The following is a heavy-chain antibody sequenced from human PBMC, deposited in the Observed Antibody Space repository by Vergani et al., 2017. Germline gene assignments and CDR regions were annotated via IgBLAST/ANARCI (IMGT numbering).Heavy chain of an antibody. Sequence: EVQLLESGGGLVQPGGSLRLSCAASGFTFSRYAMSWVRQAPGKGLEWVSDISGSGGSTYYADSVKGRFTISRDNTKNTLYLQMNSLRAEDTAVYYCAKVIGIFGVVTPKVQFDYWGQGTLVTVSS. CDR2: ISGSGGST. CDR3: AKVIGIFGVVTPKVQFDY. V-gene: IGHV3-23*01. D-gene: IGHD3-3*01. CDR1: GFTFSRYA. J-gene: IGHJ4*02.